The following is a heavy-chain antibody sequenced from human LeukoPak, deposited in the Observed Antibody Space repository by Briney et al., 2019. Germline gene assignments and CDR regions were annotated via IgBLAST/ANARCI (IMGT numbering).Heavy chain of an antibody. Sequence: ASVKVSCKASGYTFTSYGISWVRQAPGQGLEWMGWISAYNGNTNYAQKLQGRVTMTTDTSTSTAYMELRSLRSDDTAVYYCARGVVVPVATMTEFDYWGQGTLVTVSS. V-gene: IGHV1-18*01. CDR1: GYTFTSYG. CDR2: ISAYNGNT. D-gene: IGHD2-2*01. CDR3: ARGVVVPVATMTEFDY. J-gene: IGHJ4*02.